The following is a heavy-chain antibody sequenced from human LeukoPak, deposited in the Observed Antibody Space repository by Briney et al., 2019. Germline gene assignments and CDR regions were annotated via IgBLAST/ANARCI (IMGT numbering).Heavy chain of an antibody. V-gene: IGHV1-24*01. J-gene: IGHJ3*02. CDR1: GYTFTNYG. Sequence: ASVKVSCKASGYTFTNYGISWVRQAPGKGLEWMGGFDPEDGETIYAQKFQGRVTMTEDTSTDTAYMELSSLRSEDTAVYYCATATGGDDAFDIWGQGTMVTVSS. D-gene: IGHD7-27*01. CDR3: ATATGGDDAFDI. CDR2: FDPEDGET.